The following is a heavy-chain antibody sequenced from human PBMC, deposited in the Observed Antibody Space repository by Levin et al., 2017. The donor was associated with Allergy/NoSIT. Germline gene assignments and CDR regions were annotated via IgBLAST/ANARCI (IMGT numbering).Heavy chain of an antibody. CDR2: ISSSGSTI. CDR3: ARDNGNYGDPYYFDY. V-gene: IGHV3-48*03. D-gene: IGHD4-17*01. J-gene: IGHJ4*02. Sequence: GESLKISCAASGFTFSSYEMNWVRQAPGKGLEWVSYISSSGSTIYYADSVKGRFTISRDNAKNSLYLQMNSLRAEDTAVYYCARDNGNYGDPYYFDYWGQGTLVTVSS. CDR1: GFTFSSYE.